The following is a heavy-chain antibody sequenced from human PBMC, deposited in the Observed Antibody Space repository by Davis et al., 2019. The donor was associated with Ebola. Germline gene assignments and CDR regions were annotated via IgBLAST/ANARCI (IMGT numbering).Heavy chain of an antibody. V-gene: IGHV4-39*01. CDR1: GGSLSSSSYY. Sequence: MPSETLSLTCTVSGGSLSSSSYYWGWIRQPPGKGLEWIGNIYSSGSTYYNPSLKSRVTISVDTSKNQFSLKLSSVTAADTAMYYCARGHSYGSMVYSMDVWGQGTTVTVSS. CDR2: IYSSGST. J-gene: IGHJ6*02. CDR3: ARGHSYGSMVYSMDV. D-gene: IGHD5-18*01.